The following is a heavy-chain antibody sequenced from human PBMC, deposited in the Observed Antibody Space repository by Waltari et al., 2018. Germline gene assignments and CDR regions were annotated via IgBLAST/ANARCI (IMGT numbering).Heavy chain of an antibody. D-gene: IGHD1-26*01. Sequence: QVQLQESGPGLVMPSQTLSLTCTVSGGSISSGSYYWSWIRQPAGKGLEWIGYIYTSGSTNYNPSLKSRVTISVDTSKNQFSLKLSSVTAADTAVYYCARDGVQGATLYWGQGTLVTVSS. CDR1: GGSISSGSYY. V-gene: IGHV4-61*09. CDR3: ARDGVQGATLY. J-gene: IGHJ4*02. CDR2: IYTSGST.